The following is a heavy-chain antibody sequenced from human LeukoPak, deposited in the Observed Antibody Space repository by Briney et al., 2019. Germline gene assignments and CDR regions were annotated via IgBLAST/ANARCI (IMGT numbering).Heavy chain of an antibody. Sequence: GGSLRLSCAASGFNFGSYYMTWVRQAPGRGLEWVSVISDSGDNTYYADSVKGRFTVSRDNSRDTLYLQMNSLRAEDTALYYCAKKIGTGPGHNWFDPWGQGTLVTVSS. CDR2: ISDSGDNT. V-gene: IGHV3-23*01. CDR3: AKKIGTGPGHNWFDP. D-gene: IGHD2-8*02. J-gene: IGHJ5*02. CDR1: GFNFGSYY.